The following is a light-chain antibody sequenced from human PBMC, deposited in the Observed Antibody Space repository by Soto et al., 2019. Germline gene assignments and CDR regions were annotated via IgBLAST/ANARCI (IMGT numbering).Light chain of an antibody. V-gene: IGLV2-14*03. CDR1: SSDVGYYNY. Sequence: LNPPCSVCGSAGQSITISCTGTSSDVGYYNYVSWYQQHPGKAPKLMIYDVRNRPSGVSNRFSGSKSGNTASLTISGLQAEDEADYYCSSYTSSSTYVFGTGTKVTVL. CDR3: SSYTSSSTYV. J-gene: IGLJ1*01. CDR2: DVR.